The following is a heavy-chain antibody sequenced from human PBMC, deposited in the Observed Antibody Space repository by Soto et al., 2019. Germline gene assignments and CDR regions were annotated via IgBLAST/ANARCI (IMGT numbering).Heavy chain of an antibody. CDR2: IYYSGST. Sequence: PSETLSLTCTVSGGSISSYYWSWIRQPPGKGLEWIGYIYYSGSTNYNPSLKSRVTISVDTSKNQFSLKLSSLTAADTAVYYCARSNILTGLDVWGKGTTVTVSS. CDR3: ARSNILTGLDV. D-gene: IGHD3-9*01. CDR1: GGSISSYY. V-gene: IGHV4-59*01. J-gene: IGHJ6*04.